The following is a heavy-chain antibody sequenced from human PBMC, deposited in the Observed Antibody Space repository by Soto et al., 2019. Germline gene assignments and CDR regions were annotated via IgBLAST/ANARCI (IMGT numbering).Heavy chain of an antibody. D-gene: IGHD1-26*01. Sequence: QVQLQESGPGLVKPSQTLSLTCTVSGGSISSGDYYWSWIRQPPGKGLEWIGYIYYSGSTYYSPSLKSRVTISVDPSKNQFSLKLSSVTAADTAVYYCASEGGIVGATTVDYWGQGTLVTVSS. CDR3: ASEGGIVGATTVDY. CDR2: IYYSGST. J-gene: IGHJ4*02. CDR1: GGSISSGDYY. V-gene: IGHV4-30-4*01.